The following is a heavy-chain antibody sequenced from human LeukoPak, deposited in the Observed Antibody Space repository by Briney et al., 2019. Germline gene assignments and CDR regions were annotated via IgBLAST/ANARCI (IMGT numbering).Heavy chain of an antibody. D-gene: IGHD2-15*01. V-gene: IGHV3-7*01. CDR1: GFTFSSYW. CDR2: INHNGNVN. Sequence: GGSLRLSCAASGFTFSSYWMNWARQAPGKGLEWVASINHNGNVNYYVDSVKGRFTISRDNAKNSLYLQMNSLRAEDTAVYYCARQEYCSGGSCYTWFDPWGQGTLVTVSS. J-gene: IGHJ5*02. CDR3: ARQEYCSGGSCYTWFDP.